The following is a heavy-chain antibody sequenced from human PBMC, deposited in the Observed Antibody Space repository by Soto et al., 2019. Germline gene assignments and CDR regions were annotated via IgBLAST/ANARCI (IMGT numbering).Heavy chain of an antibody. CDR2: IFSSDEK. CDR3: ARRRGDILPIDP. CDR1: GFSLNNPMMG. D-gene: IGHD3-9*01. V-gene: IGHV2-26*01. Sequence: QVTLKESGPVLLKPTETLTLTCTVSGFSLNNPMMGVTWIRQPPGKALEWLAHIFSSDEKSYSTSLKNRLTISQDTPKSQVVLTLTNVDPVDTATYFCARRRGDILPIDPWGQGTLVTVSS. J-gene: IGHJ5*02.